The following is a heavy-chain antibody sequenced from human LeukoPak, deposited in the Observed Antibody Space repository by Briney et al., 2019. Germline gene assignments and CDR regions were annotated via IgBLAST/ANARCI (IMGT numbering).Heavy chain of an antibody. V-gene: IGHV3-30*02. J-gene: IGHJ4*02. CDR1: GFTFGSYD. D-gene: IGHD2-8*01. CDR3: ATGYFLVVTNVEYYFDY. CDR2: IRYDGSNT. Sequence: GGSLRLSCEASGFTFGSYDMHWVRQAPGKGLEWVAFIRYDGSNTYYADSVKGRFTISRDNSKNTLYLQMNSLRPEDTSIFYCATGYFLVVTNVEYYFDYWGQGTLVTVSS.